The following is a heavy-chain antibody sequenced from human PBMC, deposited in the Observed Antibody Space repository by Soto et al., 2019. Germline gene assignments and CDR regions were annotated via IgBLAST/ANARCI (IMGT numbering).Heavy chain of an antibody. V-gene: IGHV4-31*03. CDR1: GASISSGTDY. J-gene: IGHJ4*02. D-gene: IGHD3-22*01. CDR3: AGGTSAYYYNLDY. Sequence: PSETLSLTCTVSGASISSGTDYWSWIRQPPGKGLEWIGYIYYTGSTDSNPSLKSRVSISLDTSKNQFSLKLSSVTAADTAVYYCAGGTSAYYYNLDYWGQGTLVTAPQ. CDR2: IYYTGST.